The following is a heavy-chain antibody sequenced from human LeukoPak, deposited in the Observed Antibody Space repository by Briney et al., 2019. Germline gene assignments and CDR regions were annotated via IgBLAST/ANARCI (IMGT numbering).Heavy chain of an antibody. Sequence: GGSLRLSCAASGFTFDDYAMHWVRQAPGKGLEWVSGISWNSGSIGYADSVKGRFTISRDNAKNSLYLQMNSLRAEDTALYYCAKGEEYSSGWYYFDYWGQGSLVTVSS. CDR1: GFTFDDYA. CDR2: ISWNSGSI. V-gene: IGHV3-9*01. J-gene: IGHJ4*02. CDR3: AKGEEYSSGWYYFDY. D-gene: IGHD6-13*01.